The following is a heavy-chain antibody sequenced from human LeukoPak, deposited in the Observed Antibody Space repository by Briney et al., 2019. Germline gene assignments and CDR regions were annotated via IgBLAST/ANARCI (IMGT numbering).Heavy chain of an antibody. CDR3: ARAEGSSGYDFHY. CDR1: GFTFSSYA. Sequence: GKSLRLSCAASGFTFSSYAMHWVRQAPGKGLEWVAVILYDADNKFYADSVKGRFTISRDNSKNTLYLQMNSLTTEDTAVYYCARAEGSSGYDFHYWGQGTLVTVSS. D-gene: IGHD3-22*01. V-gene: IGHV3-30-3*01. J-gene: IGHJ4*02. CDR2: ILYDADNK.